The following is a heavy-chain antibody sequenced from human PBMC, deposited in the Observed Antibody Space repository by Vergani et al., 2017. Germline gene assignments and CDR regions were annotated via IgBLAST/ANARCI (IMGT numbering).Heavy chain of an antibody. J-gene: IGHJ3*02. CDR1: GFMFSNYW. D-gene: IGHD4-17*01. Sequence: EVQLVESGGGLVQPGGSLRLSCAASGFMFSNYWMNWVRQAPGKGLEWVANIKQDGSEKYYVDSVRGRFTISRENAKNSLYLQMNSLRAEDTVLYLCARPSAPGDYDALDIWGQGTMVTLYS. V-gene: IGHV3-7*01. CDR2: IKQDGSEK. CDR3: ARPSAPGDYDALDI.